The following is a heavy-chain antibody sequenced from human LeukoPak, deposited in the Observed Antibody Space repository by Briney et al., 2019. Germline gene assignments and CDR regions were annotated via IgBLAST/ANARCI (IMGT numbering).Heavy chain of an antibody. CDR2: ISGSGGST. J-gene: IGHJ4*02. CDR1: GFTFSSYA. D-gene: IGHD3-22*01. V-gene: IGHV3-23*01. CDR3: AKDGPHYYDSSGYYYVGSPIDY. Sequence: GGSLRLSCAASGFTFSSYAMSWVRQAPGKGLEWVSAISGSGGSTYYADSVKGRFIISRDNSKNTLYLQMNSLRAEDTAVYYCAKDGPHYYDSSGYYYVGSPIDYWGQGTLVTVSS.